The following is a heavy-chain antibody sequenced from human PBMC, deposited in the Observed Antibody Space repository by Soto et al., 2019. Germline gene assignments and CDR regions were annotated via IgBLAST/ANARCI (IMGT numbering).Heavy chain of an antibody. V-gene: IGHV4-4*02. J-gene: IGHJ5*02. CDR3: ARGRGRYSSGWSWFDP. Sequence: PSETLSLTCGVSGGTIRSPDWWTWVRQPPGKGLEWLGEIFQSGSTNYTPSLESRVTIAVDKSKNQFSLTLYSVTAADTAVYFCARGRGRYSSGWSWFDPWGQGILVTVSS. D-gene: IGHD6-19*01. CDR1: GGTIRSPDW. CDR2: IFQSGST.